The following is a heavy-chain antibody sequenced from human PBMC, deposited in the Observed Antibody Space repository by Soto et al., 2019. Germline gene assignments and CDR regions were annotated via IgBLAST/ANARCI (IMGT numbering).Heavy chain of an antibody. CDR1: GFPFSSRA. Sequence: EVQLLESGGGLVQPGGSLRLSCAASGFPFSSRAMSLVRQAPGKGLEWVSAIRGSGTITYYADSVKGWFTISRDTSKNTLYLQMNSLGADDTAVYYCAEWARYCSGADCRAWGQGTLVTVSS. V-gene: IGHV3-23*01. J-gene: IGHJ5*02. D-gene: IGHD2-15*01. CDR2: IRGSGTIT. CDR3: AEWARYCSGADCRA.